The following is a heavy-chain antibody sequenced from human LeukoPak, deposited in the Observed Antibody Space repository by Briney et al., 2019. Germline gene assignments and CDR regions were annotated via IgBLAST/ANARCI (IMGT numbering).Heavy chain of an antibody. CDR1: GGSVSSGDYY. CDR2: VYHSGET. CDR3: ARDEQLVLDY. J-gene: IGHJ4*02. Sequence: SETLSLTCTVSGGSVSSGDYYWSWIRQPPGKGLEWIGSVYHSGETYYNPSLNSRVTISVDRSKNQSSLKLNSVTAADTAVYYCARDEQLVLDYWGQGTLVTVSS. V-gene: IGHV4-30-2*01. D-gene: IGHD6-6*01.